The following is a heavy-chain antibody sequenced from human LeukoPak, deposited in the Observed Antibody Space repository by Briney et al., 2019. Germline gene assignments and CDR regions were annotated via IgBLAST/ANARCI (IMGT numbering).Heavy chain of an antibody. V-gene: IGHV1-24*01. J-gene: IGHJ4*02. Sequence: ASVKVSCKVSGYTLTELSMHWVRQSPGKGLEWMGGFDPEDGETIYAHKFQGRVTMTEDTSTDTAYMELSSLRSEDTAVYYCATAADYDILTGYYNGLDYWGQGTLVTVSS. CDR3: ATAADYDILTGYYNGLDY. CDR1: GYTLTELS. D-gene: IGHD3-9*01. CDR2: FDPEDGET.